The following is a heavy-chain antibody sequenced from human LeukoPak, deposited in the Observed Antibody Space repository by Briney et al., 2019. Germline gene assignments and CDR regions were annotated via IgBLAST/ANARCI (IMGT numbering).Heavy chain of an antibody. Sequence: ASVKVSCKASGYTFTSYDINWVGQATGQGVERMGWMKPNSGNTGYEQKFQGRVTISRNTDKSTEYMEMSRLRDGETDVYYCARGPNPYCSGGSCYSCGRYYYYYMDVWGKGTTVTVSS. CDR1: GYTFTSYD. CDR3: ARGPNPYCSGGSCYSCGRYYYYYMDV. CDR2: MKPNSGNT. J-gene: IGHJ6*03. V-gene: IGHV1-8*01. D-gene: IGHD2-15*01.